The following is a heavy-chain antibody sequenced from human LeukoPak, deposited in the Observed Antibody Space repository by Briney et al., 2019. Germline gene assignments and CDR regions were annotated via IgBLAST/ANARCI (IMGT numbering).Heavy chain of an antibody. J-gene: IGHJ4*02. CDR2: INWNGGSI. Sequence: PGGSLSLSCAPSGFTCDDCDMSWARQAPGKGMEWVSGINWNGGSIGYADPVKGRFTISRDNAKNSLYLQMNSLRAEDTAFYYCARRLTVDWNYGVDYWGQGTLVTVSS. CDR1: GFTCDDCD. V-gene: IGHV3-20*04. CDR3: ARRLTVDWNYGVDY. D-gene: IGHD1-7*01.